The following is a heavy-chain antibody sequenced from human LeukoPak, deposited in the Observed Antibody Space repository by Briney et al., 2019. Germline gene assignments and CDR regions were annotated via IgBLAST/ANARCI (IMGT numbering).Heavy chain of an antibody. CDR1: GFTFSSYW. J-gene: IGHJ4*02. CDR3: SRDGNYVFDS. Sequence: GGSLRPSCAASGFTFSSYWMHWVRHAPGKGLVWVSRINSDGSSTTYADSVKGRFTISRDNAKKSLYLQMNSLRADDTAVYFCSRDGNYVFDSWGQGTLVTVSS. CDR2: INSDGSST. D-gene: IGHD4-11*01. V-gene: IGHV3-74*01.